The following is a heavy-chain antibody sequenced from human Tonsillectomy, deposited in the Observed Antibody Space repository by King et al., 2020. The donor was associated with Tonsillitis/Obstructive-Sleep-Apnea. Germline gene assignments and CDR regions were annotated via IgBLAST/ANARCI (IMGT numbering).Heavy chain of an antibody. CDR1: GGSFSGYY. CDR2: INHSGST. V-gene: IGHV4-34*01. Sequence: VQLQQWGAGLLKPSETLSLTCAVYGGSFSGYYWSWIRQPPGKGLEWIGEINHSGSTNYNPSLKSRVTISVDTSKNQFPLKLSSVTAADTAVYYCAGGTYYYDFWGQGTLVTVSS. J-gene: IGHJ4*02. CDR3: AGGTYYYDF.